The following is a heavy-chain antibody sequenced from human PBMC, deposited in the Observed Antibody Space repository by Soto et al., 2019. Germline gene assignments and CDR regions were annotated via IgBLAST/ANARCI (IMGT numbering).Heavy chain of an antibody. CDR2: IYSGGST. CDR1: GFTVSSNY. CDR3: AKDRMDHNSVWDPFDI. V-gene: IGHV3-53*01. J-gene: IGHJ3*02. D-gene: IGHD1-1*01. Sequence: GGSLRLSCAASGFTVSSNYMSWVRQAPGKGLEWVSVIYSGGSTYYADSVKGRFTISRDNSKNTLHLQMNSLRAEDTAVYYCAKDRMDHNSVWDPFDIWGPGTVVTVSS.